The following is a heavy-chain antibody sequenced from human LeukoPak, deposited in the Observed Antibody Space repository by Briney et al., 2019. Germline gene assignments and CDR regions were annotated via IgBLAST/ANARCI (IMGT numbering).Heavy chain of an antibody. CDR3: ARVGGSYYHFDY. CDR1: GFTFSSYT. CDR2: IGTSSTTI. Sequence: GGSLRLSCAASGFTFSSYTMNWVRQPPGKGLEWVSNIGTSSTTIYYADSVKGRFTISRDNAKNSLYLQMNSLRAEDTAVYYCARVGGSYYHFDYWGQGTLVTVSS. J-gene: IGHJ4*02. D-gene: IGHD1-26*01. V-gene: IGHV3-48*04.